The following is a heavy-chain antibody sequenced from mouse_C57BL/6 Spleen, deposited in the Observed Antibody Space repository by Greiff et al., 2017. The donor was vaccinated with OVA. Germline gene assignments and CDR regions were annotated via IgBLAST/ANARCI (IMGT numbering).Heavy chain of an antibody. CDR1: GYTFTSYW. CDR2: INPSNGGT. V-gene: IGHV1-53*01. Sequence: QVHVKQPGTELVKPGASVKLSCKASGYTFTSYWMHWVKQRPGQGLEWIGNINPSNGGTNYNEKFKSKATLTVDKSSSTAYMQLSSLTSEDSAVYYCANLITTVVESYWYFDVWGTGTTVTVSS. CDR3: ANLITTVVESYWYFDV. J-gene: IGHJ1*03. D-gene: IGHD1-1*01.